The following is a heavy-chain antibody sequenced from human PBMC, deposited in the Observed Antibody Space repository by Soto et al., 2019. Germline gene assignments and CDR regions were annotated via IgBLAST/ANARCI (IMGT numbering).Heavy chain of an antibody. CDR1: GGSISSSNW. Sequence: QVQLQESGPGLVKPSGTLSLTCAVSGGSISSSNWWSWFRQPPGKGLVGIGEIYHSGRTNYNPSLTGSVTQPLAKSKSQSSPKMSSVTAADTAVYYCATIMRGYCDRRFDYWGQGTLVTVSS. J-gene: IGHJ4*02. CDR2: IYHSGRT. V-gene: IGHV4-4*02. D-gene: IGHD5-18*01. CDR3: ATIMRGYCDRRFDY.